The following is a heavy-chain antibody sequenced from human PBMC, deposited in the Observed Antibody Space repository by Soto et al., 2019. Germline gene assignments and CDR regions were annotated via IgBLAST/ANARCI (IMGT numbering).Heavy chain of an antibody. CDR3: ARDYIVDPPYYFDY. CDR1: GYTFTGYY. CDR2: INPSSGGT. Sequence: QVQLVQSGAEVKKPGASVKVSCKASGYTFTGYYMHWVRQAPGQGLEWMGWINPSSGGTNYAQKFQGRVTMTRDTSISTAYMELSRLISDDTAVYYCARDYIVDPPYYFDYWGQGTLVTVSS. D-gene: IGHD5-12*01. V-gene: IGHV1-2*02. J-gene: IGHJ4*02.